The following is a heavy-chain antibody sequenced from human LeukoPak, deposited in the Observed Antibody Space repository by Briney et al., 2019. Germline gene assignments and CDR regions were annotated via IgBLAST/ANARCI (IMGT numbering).Heavy chain of an antibody. CDR2: MNPNSGNT. V-gene: IGHV1-8*01. D-gene: IGHD2-2*02. J-gene: IGHJ4*02. CDR3: ARGTPYCRSASCYNY. CDR1: GYTFTDFD. Sequence: ASVKVSCKASGYTFTDFDINWVRQATGQGLEWMGWMNPNSGNTGYAERFQGRVTMTRDTSINTAYMELSRLTSDDTAVYYCARGTPYCRSASCYNYWGQGTLLTVSS.